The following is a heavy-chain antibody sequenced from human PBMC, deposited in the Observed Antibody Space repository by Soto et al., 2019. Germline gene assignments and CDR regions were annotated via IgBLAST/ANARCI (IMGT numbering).Heavy chain of an antibody. Sequence: GGSLRLSCVASGFTFSSYGMSWVRQAPGKGLEWVSSISGSGGSTYYADSVKGRFTISRDNSKNTLSLQMNSLRVEDTAVYYCAKDRRTISSCDFWGQGTLVTVSS. CDR3: AKDRRTISSCDF. CDR1: GFTFSSYG. CDR2: ISGSGGST. J-gene: IGHJ4*02. V-gene: IGHV3-23*01. D-gene: IGHD3-3*01.